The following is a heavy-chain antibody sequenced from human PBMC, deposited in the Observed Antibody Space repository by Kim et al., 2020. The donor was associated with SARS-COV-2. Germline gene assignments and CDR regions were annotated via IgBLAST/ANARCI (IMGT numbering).Heavy chain of an antibody. J-gene: IGHJ4*02. Sequence: SETLSLTCTVSGGSISSSSYYWGWIRQPPGKGLEWIGSIYYSGSTYYNPSLKSRVTISVDTSKNQFSLKLSSVTAADTAVYYCARAPYILTGYWGYWGQGTLVTVSS. CDR3: ARAPYILTGYWGY. D-gene: IGHD3-9*01. CDR1: GGSISSSSYY. CDR2: IYYSGST. V-gene: IGHV4-39*01.